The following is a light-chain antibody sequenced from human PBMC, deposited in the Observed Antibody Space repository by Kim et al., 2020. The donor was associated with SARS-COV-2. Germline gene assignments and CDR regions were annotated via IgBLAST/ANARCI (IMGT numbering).Light chain of an antibody. Sequence: GQSVTISCTGTSSDVGTYNYVSWYQQHPGKAPKFMIYDVSNRPSGVSNRFSGSKSGNTASLTISALQAEDEADYYCSSYTSSGTVVFGGGTQLTVL. CDR2: DVS. V-gene: IGLV2-14*03. CDR1: SSDVGTYNY. J-gene: IGLJ2*01. CDR3: SSYTSSGTVV.